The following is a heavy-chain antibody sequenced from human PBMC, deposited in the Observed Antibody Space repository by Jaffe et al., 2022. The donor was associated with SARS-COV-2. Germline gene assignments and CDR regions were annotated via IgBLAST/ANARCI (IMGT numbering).Heavy chain of an antibody. D-gene: IGHD3-16*01. CDR3: VRDDMAPAYVYLEPGMDV. J-gene: IGHJ6*02. CDR1: GFTFSTYW. CDR2: VSQDGSER. Sequence: EGQLLESGGGLVRPGGSLRLSCGASGFTFSTYWMSWVRQAPGKGLEWLASVSQDGSERVYADSVKGRFTISRHNAMNSLFLQMNRLTADDTAVYYCVRDDMAPAYVYLEPGMDVWGQGTTVTVSS. V-gene: IGHV3-7*01.